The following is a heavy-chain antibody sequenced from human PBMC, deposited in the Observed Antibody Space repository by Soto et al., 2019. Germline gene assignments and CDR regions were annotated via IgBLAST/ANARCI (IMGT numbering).Heavy chain of an antibody. Sequence: QLQLQESGPGLVKPSETVSLTCTVSGGSISTDTNYWGWIRQPPGKGLEWIGSIFYNGSPNYNPSLKSRVTISVDRSRSQFSLKLSSVTAADTAVYYCARHEGSLYCSSNICYFKNWGQGTMVSVSS. V-gene: IGHV4-39*01. CDR2: IFYNGSP. CDR3: ARHEGSLYCSSNICYFKN. D-gene: IGHD2-2*01. J-gene: IGHJ3*01. CDR1: GGSISTDTNY.